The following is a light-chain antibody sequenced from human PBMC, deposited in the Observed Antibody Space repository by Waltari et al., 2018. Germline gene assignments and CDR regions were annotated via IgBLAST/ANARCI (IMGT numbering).Light chain of an antibody. J-gene: IGLJ2*01. V-gene: IGLV2-11*01. CDR1: SSDVGGFTS. CDR3: CSYAGNYSVI. CDR2: DVS. Sequence: QSALTQPRPVSGSPGQSVTISCTGTSSDVGGFTSVSWYQQHPGKAPKLMIYDVSKRPSGVPDRFSGSKSGNTASLTISGLQAENEADYYCCSYAGNYSVIFGGGTKLTVL.